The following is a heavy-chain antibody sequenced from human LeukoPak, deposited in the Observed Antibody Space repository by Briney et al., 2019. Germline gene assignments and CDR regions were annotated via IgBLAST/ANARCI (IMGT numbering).Heavy chain of an antibody. CDR1: GGSISSYY. V-gene: IGHV4-59*01. D-gene: IGHD2-15*01. J-gene: IGHJ6*03. CDR3: ARVTAAAVGDYYYYMDV. CDR2: IYYSGST. Sequence: SETLSLTCTVSGGSISSYYWSWIRQPPGKGLEWIGYIYYSGSTNYNPSLKSRVTISVDTSKNQFSLKLSSVTAADTAVYYCARVTAAAVGDYYYYMDVWGKGTTVTVSS.